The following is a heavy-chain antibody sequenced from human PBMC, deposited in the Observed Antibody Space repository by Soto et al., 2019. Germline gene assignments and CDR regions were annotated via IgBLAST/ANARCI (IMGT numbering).Heavy chain of an antibody. J-gene: IGHJ6*02. CDR1: GYIFTTYG. V-gene: IGHV1-18*01. CDR3: ARGSDYYDSSGYSAYYYYGMDV. Sequence: GASVKVSCKTSGYIFTTYGVSWVRQAPGQGLEWMGWISAYNGNTNYAQKLQGRVTMTTDTSTSTAYMELRSLRSDDTAVYYCARGSDYYDSSGYSAYYYYGMDVWGQGTTVTVSS. D-gene: IGHD3-22*01. CDR2: ISAYNGNT.